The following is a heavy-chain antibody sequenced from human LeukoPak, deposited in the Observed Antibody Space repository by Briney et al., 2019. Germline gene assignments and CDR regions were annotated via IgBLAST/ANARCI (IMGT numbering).Heavy chain of an antibody. D-gene: IGHD3-16*01. CDR2: IKQDGSEK. V-gene: IGHV3-7*01. CDR3: ARGGSGIITFGGVNY. J-gene: IGHJ4*02. CDR1: GFTFSSYG. Sequence: PGGSLRLSCAASGFTFSSYGMHWVRQAPGKGLEWVANIKQDGSEKNYVDSVKGRFTISRDNAKNSLYLQMNSLRAEDTAVYYCARGGSGIITFGGVNYWGQGTLVTVSS.